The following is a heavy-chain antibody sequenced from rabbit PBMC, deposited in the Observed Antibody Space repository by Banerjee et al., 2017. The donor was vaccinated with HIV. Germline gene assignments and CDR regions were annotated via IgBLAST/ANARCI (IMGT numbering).Heavy chain of an antibody. CDR1: GFSFNINSW. Sequence: QEQLEASGGDLVKPEGSLTLTCTASGFSFNINSWICWVRPAPGKGLEWIACIYAGSSGTTDYARWAKGRFTISNASSTTVTLQMTSLTAADTATYFCARAYAGGYTYGYATFNLWGPGTLVTVS. CDR3: ARAYAGGYTYGYATFNL. V-gene: IGHV1S45*01. D-gene: IGHD6-1*01. CDR2: IYAGSSGTT. J-gene: IGHJ4*01.